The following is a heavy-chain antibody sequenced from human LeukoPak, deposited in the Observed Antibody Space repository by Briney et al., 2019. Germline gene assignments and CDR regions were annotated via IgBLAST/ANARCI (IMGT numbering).Heavy chain of an antibody. Sequence: SETLSLTCTVSGGSISSGGYYWSWIRQHPGKGLEWIGYIYYSGSTYYNPSLKSRVTISVDTSKNQFSLKLSSVTAADTAVYYCARGGPSPPDPWGQGTLVTVSS. V-gene: IGHV4-31*03. D-gene: IGHD3-10*01. CDR3: ARGGPSPPDP. J-gene: IGHJ5*02. CDR1: GGSISSGGYY. CDR2: IYYSGST.